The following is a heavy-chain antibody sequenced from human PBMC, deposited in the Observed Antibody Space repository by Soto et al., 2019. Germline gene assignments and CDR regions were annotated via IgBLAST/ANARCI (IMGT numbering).Heavy chain of an antibody. D-gene: IGHD3-9*01. V-gene: IGHV1-58*02. Sequence: GASVKVSCKASGFTFTSSAMQWVRQARGQRLEWIGWIVVGSGNTNYAQKFQERVTITRDMSTSTAYMELSSLRSEDTAVYYFAAGGSAYYDILTGYSLDAFDIWGQGTMVTVSS. J-gene: IGHJ3*02. CDR3: AAGGSAYYDILTGYSLDAFDI. CDR2: IVVGSGNT. CDR1: GFTFTSSA.